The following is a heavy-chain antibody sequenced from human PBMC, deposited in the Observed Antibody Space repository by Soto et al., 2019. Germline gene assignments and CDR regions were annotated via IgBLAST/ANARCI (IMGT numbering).Heavy chain of an antibody. Sequence: SETLSLTCTVSGGSISSYYWSWIRQPPGKGLEWIGYIYYSGSTNYNPSLKSRVTISVDTSKNQFSLKLSSVTAADTAVYYCARDGDPTRGLRFLEWPSNWFDPWGQGTLVIVSS. V-gene: IGHV4-59*01. CDR1: GGSISSYY. D-gene: IGHD3-3*01. J-gene: IGHJ5*02. CDR3: ARDGDPTRGLRFLEWPSNWFDP. CDR2: IYYSGST.